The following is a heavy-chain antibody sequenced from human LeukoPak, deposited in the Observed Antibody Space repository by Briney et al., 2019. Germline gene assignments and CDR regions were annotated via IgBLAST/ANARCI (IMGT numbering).Heavy chain of an antibody. CDR1: GYTLTELS. D-gene: IGHD3-22*01. Sequence: ASVKVSCTVSGYTLTELSMHWVRQAPGKGLEWMGGFDPEDGETIYAQKFQGRVTMSVEKSITTVYLQWSSLKASDTAMYYCVRQPPGVYDTTQNWFDPWGQGTLVTVSS. CDR3: VRQPPGVYDTTQNWFDP. CDR2: FDPEDGET. J-gene: IGHJ5*02. V-gene: IGHV1-24*01.